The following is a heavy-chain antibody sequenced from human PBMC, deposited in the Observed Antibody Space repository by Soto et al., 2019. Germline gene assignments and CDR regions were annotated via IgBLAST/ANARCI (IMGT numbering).Heavy chain of an antibody. V-gene: IGHV3-30-3*01. J-gene: IGHJ6*02. CDR1: GFTFGSYV. CDR2: ISYDGNNK. Sequence: QVQLVESGGGVVQPGRSLRLSCAASGFTFGSYVMHWVRQAPGKGLEWVAVISYDGNNKYYADSVKGRFTISRDNSKNTLYLQMNSLRAEDTAVYYCARAGCDGGRCYTLVGLRYGMDVWGQGTTVTVSS. CDR3: ARAGCDGGRCYTLVGLRYGMDV. D-gene: IGHD2-15*01.